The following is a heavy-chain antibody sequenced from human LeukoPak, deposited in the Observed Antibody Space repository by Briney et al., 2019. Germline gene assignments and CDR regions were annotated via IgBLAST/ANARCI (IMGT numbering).Heavy chain of an antibody. CDR2: IYSTGST. CDR1: GGSINSYY. J-gene: IGHJ4*02. D-gene: IGHD3-3*01. V-gene: IGHV4-4*07. Sequence: PSETLSLTCTVSGGSINSYYWSWIRQPAGKGLEWIGRIYSTGSTNYNPSLMSRVTMSVDTSKNQFSLKLSSVTAAHTAVYYCARDGGQSWNFDCWGQGTLVTVSS. CDR3: ARDGGQSWNFDC.